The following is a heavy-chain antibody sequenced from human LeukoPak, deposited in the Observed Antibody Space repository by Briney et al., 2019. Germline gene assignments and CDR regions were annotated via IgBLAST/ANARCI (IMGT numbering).Heavy chain of an antibody. V-gene: IGHV4-61*02. J-gene: IGHJ5*02. Sequence: SQTLSLTCTVSGGSISSGSYYWSWIRQPAGKGLEWIGRIYTSGSTNYNPSLKSRVTISVDTSKNQFSLKLSSVTAADTAVYYRARGVAMGIFLNWFDPWGQGTLVTVSS. D-gene: IGHD2-15*01. CDR1: GGSISSGSYY. CDR3: ARGVAMGIFLNWFDP. CDR2: IYTSGST.